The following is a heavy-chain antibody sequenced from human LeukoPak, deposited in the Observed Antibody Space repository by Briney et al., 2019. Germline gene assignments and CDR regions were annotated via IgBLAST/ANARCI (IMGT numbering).Heavy chain of an antibody. J-gene: IGHJ6*02. CDR1: GYTFTGYY. Sequence: ASVKVSCKAAGYTFTGYYIYWVRQAPGQGLEWVGWVNPNSGGTNYAQKFQGRVTMTRDTSISTAYMELSRLRSDDTAVYYCARDSYWNGFLNYYGMDVWGQGTPVTVSS. D-gene: IGHD1-1*01. V-gene: IGHV1-2*02. CDR2: VNPNSGGT. CDR3: ARDSYWNGFLNYYGMDV.